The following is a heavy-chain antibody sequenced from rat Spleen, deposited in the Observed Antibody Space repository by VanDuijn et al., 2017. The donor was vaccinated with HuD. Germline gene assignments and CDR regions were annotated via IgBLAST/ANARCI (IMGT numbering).Heavy chain of an antibody. V-gene: IGHV5-27*01. D-gene: IGHD1-1*01. CDR2: ISTGGGST. CDR3: PTTTTVFYGYFDF. Sequence: EVQLVESGGGLVQPGRSLKLSCAASGFTFSNYYMAWVRQAPTKGLEWVAYISTGGGSTYYRDSVKGRFTISRDNAKSTLYLQMDSLRSEDTATYYCPTTTTVFYGYFDFWGPGTMVTVSS. J-gene: IGHJ1*01. CDR1: GFTFSNYY.